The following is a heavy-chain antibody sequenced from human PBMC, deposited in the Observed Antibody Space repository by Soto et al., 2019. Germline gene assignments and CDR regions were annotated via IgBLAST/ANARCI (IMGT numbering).Heavy chain of an antibody. Sequence: SETLSLTCNVSGGYRRFYYWRWIRQPPGKGLEWVGYIYYRGTTNYNPSLRSRVTILIDMSKNQFSLKMTSVTAADTAVYYCARGGGPTTTTLTTYDYWAQGSLVTVSS. CDR1: GGYRRFYY. CDR2: IYYRGTT. J-gene: IGHJ4*02. V-gene: IGHV4-59*01. D-gene: IGHD4-17*01. CDR3: ARGGGPTTTTLTTYDY.